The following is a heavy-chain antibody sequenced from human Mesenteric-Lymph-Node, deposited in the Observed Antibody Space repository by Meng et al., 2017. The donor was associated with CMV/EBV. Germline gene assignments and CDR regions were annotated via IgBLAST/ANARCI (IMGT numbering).Heavy chain of an antibody. Sequence: SGFTFSTYALNWVRQAPGKGLEYVSAITSDGGATYYADSVKGRFTISRDNSNSMIYLQMNSLRAEDTAVYYCARDGVAGNSIYDWFDPWGQGTLVTVSS. CDR3: ARDGVAGNSIYDWFDP. CDR2: ITSDGGAT. CDR1: GFTFSTYA. D-gene: IGHD4-23*01. V-gene: IGHV3-64*02. J-gene: IGHJ5*02.